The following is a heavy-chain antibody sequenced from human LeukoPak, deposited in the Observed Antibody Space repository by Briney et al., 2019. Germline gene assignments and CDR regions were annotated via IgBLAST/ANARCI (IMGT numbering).Heavy chain of an antibody. D-gene: IGHD2-15*01. J-gene: IGHJ4*02. CDR2: IYYSGST. CDR3: ARVSAPYCSGGSCYRIDY. V-gene: IGHV4-59*01. Sequence: SETLSLTCTVSGGSISSYYWSWIRQSPGKGLEWIGDIYYSGSTNYNPSLKSRVTISVDTSKHQFSLKLNSVTAADTAVYYCARVSAPYCSGGSCYRIDYWGQGTLVTVSS. CDR1: GGSISSYY.